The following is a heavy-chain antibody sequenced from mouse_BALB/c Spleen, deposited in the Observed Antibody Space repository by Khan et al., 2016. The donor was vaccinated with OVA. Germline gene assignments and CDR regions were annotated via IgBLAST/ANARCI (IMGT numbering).Heavy chain of an antibody. CDR2: ISPVNGDI. CDR1: GYTFTDHA. J-gene: IGHJ3*01. CDR3: KRSRSGFAY. V-gene: IGHV1S53*03. Sequence: VQLQESDTELVKPGASVKISCKASGYTFTDHAIHWVKQRPEQGLEWIGYISPVNGDIKYNEKFKGKATLTADKSSSTAYMQLNSLTSEDSAVYFCKRSRSGFAYWGQGTLVTVSA.